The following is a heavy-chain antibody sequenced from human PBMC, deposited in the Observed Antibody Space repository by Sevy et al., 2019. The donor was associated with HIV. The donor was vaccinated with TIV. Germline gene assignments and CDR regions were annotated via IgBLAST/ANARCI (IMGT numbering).Heavy chain of an antibody. CDR3: ASHLSSGWYALAH. CDR1: GGSISNSNHY. CDR2: IYFTGST. D-gene: IGHD6-19*01. J-gene: IGHJ4*02. V-gene: IGHV4-39*01. Sequence: SETLSLTCTVSGGSISNSNHYWGWIRQPPGKGLEWIGSIYFTGSTYYNPSLKSRVTVSVDMSKNQFSRKLTSVTATDTAVYYCASHLSSGWYALAHWAQGTLVTVSS.